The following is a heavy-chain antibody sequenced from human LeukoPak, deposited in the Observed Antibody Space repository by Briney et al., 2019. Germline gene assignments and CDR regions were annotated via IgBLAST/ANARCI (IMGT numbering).Heavy chain of an antibody. CDR3: ARHPHYDILTGYKGLDAFDI. D-gene: IGHD3-9*01. Sequence: SETLSLTCTVSGGSISSYYWSWIRQPPGKGLEWIGCIYYSGSTDYNPSLKSRVTISVDTSKNQFSLKLSSVTAADTAVYYCARHPHYDILTGYKGLDAFDIWGQGTMVTVSS. V-gene: IGHV4-59*08. CDR1: GGSISSYY. CDR2: IYYSGST. J-gene: IGHJ3*02.